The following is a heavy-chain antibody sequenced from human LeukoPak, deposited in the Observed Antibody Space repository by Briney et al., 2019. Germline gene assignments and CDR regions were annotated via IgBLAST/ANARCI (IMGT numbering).Heavy chain of an antibody. Sequence: PGGSLRLSCAASGFTFSSYWMSWVRQAPGKGLEWVANIKQDGSEKYYVDSVKGRFTISRDNSKNTLYLQMNSLRAEDTAVYYCASDRRLVRAFDIWGQGTMVTVSS. CDR1: GFTFSSYW. V-gene: IGHV3-7*03. J-gene: IGHJ3*02. CDR3: ASDRRLVRAFDI. D-gene: IGHD2-2*01. CDR2: IKQDGSEK.